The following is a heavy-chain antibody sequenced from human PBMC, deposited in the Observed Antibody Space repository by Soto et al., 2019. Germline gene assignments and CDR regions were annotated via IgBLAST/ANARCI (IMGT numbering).Heavy chain of an antibody. CDR1: GFSFNIFA. Sequence: GGSLRLSCAASGFSFNIFAMNWVRQAPGKGLEWVSGISGGGGSTYYADSVRGRFTISRDNSNNTLYLQMNSLRAEDTAVYYCAKDPTSYDSSAQFDSWGQGTLVTVSS. D-gene: IGHD3-22*01. V-gene: IGHV3-23*01. J-gene: IGHJ4*02. CDR3: AKDPTSYDSSAQFDS. CDR2: ISGGGGST.